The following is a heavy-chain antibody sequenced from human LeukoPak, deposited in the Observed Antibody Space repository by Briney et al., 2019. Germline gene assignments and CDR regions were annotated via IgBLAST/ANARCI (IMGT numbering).Heavy chain of an antibody. D-gene: IGHD6-25*01. Sequence: GASLRLSCAASGFTFRTYAMHWVRQPPGKGLEWVAFIWPDGSKKFYADSVKGRFTTSRDNSNHTLYLQMNSLRPEDTALYFCAKISSSADPNFDYWGQGILLTVSS. CDR1: GFTFRTYA. V-gene: IGHV3-30*02. CDR2: IWPDGSKK. CDR3: AKISSSADPNFDY. J-gene: IGHJ4*02.